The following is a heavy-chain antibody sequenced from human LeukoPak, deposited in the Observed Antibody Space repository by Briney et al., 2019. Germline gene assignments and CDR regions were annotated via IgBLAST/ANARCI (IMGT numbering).Heavy chain of an antibody. J-gene: IGHJ4*02. D-gene: IGHD2-15*01. CDR3: AGDYCSGGSCYFGY. CDR2: IYTSGST. V-gene: IGHV4-4*07. Sequence: SETLSLTCTVSGGSISSYYWSWIRQPAGKGLEWIGRIYTSGSTNYNPSLKSRVTMSVDTSKNQFSLRLSSVTAADTAVYYCAGDYCSGGSCYFGYWGQGTLVTVSS. CDR1: GGSISSYY.